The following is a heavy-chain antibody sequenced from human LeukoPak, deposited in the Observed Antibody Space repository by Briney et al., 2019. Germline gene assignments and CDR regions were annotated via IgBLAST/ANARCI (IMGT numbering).Heavy chain of an antibody. V-gene: IGHV4-34*01. CDR3: ASFPGVGATTVDY. Sequence: SETLSLTCAVYGGSFSGYYWSWIRQPPGKGMEWIGEINHSGSTNYNPSLKSRVTISVDTSKNQFSLKMSSVTAADTAVYYCASFPGVGATTVDYLRQGTLVTVSS. CDR1: GGSFSGYY. J-gene: IGHJ4*02. D-gene: IGHD1-26*01. CDR2: INHSGST.